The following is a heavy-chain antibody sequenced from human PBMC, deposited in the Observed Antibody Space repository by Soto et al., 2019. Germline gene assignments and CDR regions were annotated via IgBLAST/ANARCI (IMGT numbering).Heavy chain of an antibody. CDR3: XXVXFLRFLEWLAGGGMDV. J-gene: IGHJ6*02. D-gene: IGHD3-3*01. CDR2: IIPIFGTA. Sequence: QVQLVQSGAEVKKPGSSVKVSCKASGGTFSSYAISWVRQAPGQGLEWMGGIIPIFGTANYAQKFQGRVTXXXXXXXXXXXXXXXXXXXXXXXXXXXXXVXFLRFLEWLAGGGMDVWGQGTTVTVSS. CDR1: GGTFSSYA. V-gene: IGHV1-69*01.